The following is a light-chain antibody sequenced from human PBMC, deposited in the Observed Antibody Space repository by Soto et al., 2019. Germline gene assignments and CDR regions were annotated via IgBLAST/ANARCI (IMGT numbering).Light chain of an antibody. CDR3: QQYGSSLWT. J-gene: IGKJ1*01. Sequence: IVLTQSPGTLSLSPWERATLSCRASQSVRNNNFLAWYQQKPGQAPRLLIYGASSRATGIPDRFSGSGSGTDFTLTISRLEPEDFAVYYCQQYGSSLWTFGQGTKVDIK. CDR1: QSVRNNN. V-gene: IGKV3-20*01. CDR2: GAS.